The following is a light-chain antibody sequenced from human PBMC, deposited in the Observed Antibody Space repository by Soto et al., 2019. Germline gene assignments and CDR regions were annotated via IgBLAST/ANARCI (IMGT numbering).Light chain of an antibody. V-gene: IGKV1-39*01. CDR1: QSISTY. Sequence: DIQRTQSPSSLSASVGDRVTITCTASQSISTYVNWYQQKPGKAPNLLIYTASSLQSGVPSRFSGRGSWTDCTLTISSLQPEDFATYFCQQSYSRPRTFGQGTKVEIK. J-gene: IGKJ1*01. CDR2: TAS. CDR3: QQSYSRPRT.